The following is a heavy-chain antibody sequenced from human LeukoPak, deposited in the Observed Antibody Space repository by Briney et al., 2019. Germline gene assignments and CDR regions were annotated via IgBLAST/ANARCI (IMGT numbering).Heavy chain of an antibody. D-gene: IGHD3-22*01. CDR3: ARSRGVHYYDSSGYYSFDY. CDR1: GFTFSSYG. J-gene: IGHJ4*02. CDR2: IWYDGSNK. V-gene: IGHV3-33*01. Sequence: GGSLRLSCAASGFTFSSYGMHWVRQAPGKGLEWVAVIWYDGSNKYYADSVKGRFTISRDNSRNTLYLQMNSLRAEDTAVYYCARSRGVHYYDSSGYYSFDYWGQGTLVTVSS.